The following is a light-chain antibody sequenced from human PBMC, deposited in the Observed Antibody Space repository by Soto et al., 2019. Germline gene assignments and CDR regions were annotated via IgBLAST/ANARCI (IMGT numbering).Light chain of an antibody. Sequence: EIVLTQSPGTLSLSPGERATLSCRASQSVSSSFLAWYQQKPGQAPRLLIYGASSRATAIPDRFSGSRSGQDFTLTISRLAPEDFAVYYCHQYDSSPWTFGQGTKVEIK. CDR3: HQYDSSPWT. CDR2: GAS. J-gene: IGKJ1*01. V-gene: IGKV3-20*01. CDR1: QSVSSSF.